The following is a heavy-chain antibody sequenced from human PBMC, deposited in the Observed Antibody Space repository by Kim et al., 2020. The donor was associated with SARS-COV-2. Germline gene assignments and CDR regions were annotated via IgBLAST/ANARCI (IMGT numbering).Heavy chain of an antibody. D-gene: IGHD3-9*01. CDR3: ARGVKYYDILTGYYTSTTDFDY. Sequence: SETLSLTCTVSGGSVSSGSYYWSWIRQPPGKGLEWIGYIYYSGSTNYNPSLKSRVTISVDTSKNQFSLKLSSVTAADTAVYYCARGVKYYDILTGYYTSTTDFDYWGQGTLVTVSS. J-gene: IGHJ4*02. CDR1: GGSVSSGSYY. CDR2: IYYSGST. V-gene: IGHV4-61*01.